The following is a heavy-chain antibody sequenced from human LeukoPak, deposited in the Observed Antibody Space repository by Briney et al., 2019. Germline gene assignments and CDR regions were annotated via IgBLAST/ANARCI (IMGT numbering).Heavy chain of an antibody. Sequence: PGGSLRLSCVASGFTFSSRDWMTWVRQAPGKGLEWVSYITSSSTIYYADSVKGRFTISRDNAKNSLYLQMNSLRAEDTAVYYCASYLGDYWGQGTLVTVSS. D-gene: IGHD7-27*01. J-gene: IGHJ4*02. CDR2: ITSSSTI. CDR3: ASYLGDY. V-gene: IGHV3-48*01. CDR1: GFTFSSRDW.